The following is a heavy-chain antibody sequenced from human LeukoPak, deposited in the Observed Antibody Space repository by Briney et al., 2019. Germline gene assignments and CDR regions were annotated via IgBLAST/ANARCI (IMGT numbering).Heavy chain of an antibody. J-gene: IGHJ4*02. Sequence: SETLSLTCAVSGGSISSGGYSWSWIRQPPGKGLEWIGYIYHSGSTYYNPSLKSRVTISVDRSKNQFSLKLSSVTAADTAVYYCARLASGNYWGQGTLVTVSS. CDR1: GGSISSGGYS. V-gene: IGHV4-30-2*01. CDR3: ARLASGNY. D-gene: IGHD6-6*01. CDR2: IYHSGST.